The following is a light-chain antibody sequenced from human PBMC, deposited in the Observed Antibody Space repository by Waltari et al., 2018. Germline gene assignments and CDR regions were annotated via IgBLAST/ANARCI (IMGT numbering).Light chain of an antibody. CDR3: CSYAGTYTSWV. J-gene: IGLJ3*02. V-gene: IGLV2-11*01. Sequence: QSALTQPPSVSGSPGQSVTISCTVTSSDVGNYDYVSWYQQPPGKAPKLMIYDVSKRPSGVPDRFSGSKSGNTASLTVSGLQAEDEADYYGCSYAGTYTSWVFGGGTKLTV. CDR1: SSDVGNYDY. CDR2: DVS.